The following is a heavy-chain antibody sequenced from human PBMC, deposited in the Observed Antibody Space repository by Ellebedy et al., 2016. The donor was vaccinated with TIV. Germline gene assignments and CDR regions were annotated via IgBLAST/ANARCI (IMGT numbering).Heavy chain of an antibody. CDR3: ARDSTYYDILTGYLDLYYFDY. CDR1: GGSISSYY. V-gene: IGHV4-59*01. Sequence: MPSETLSLTCTVSGGSISSYYWSWIRQPPGKGLEWIGYIYYSGSTNYNPSLKSRVTISVDTSKNQFSLKLSSVTAADTAVYYCARDSTYYDILTGYLDLYYFDYWGQGTLVTVSS. J-gene: IGHJ4*02. CDR2: IYYSGST. D-gene: IGHD3-9*01.